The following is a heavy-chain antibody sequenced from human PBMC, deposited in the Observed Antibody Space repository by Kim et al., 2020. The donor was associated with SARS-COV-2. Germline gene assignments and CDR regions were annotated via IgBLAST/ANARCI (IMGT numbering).Heavy chain of an antibody. Sequence: YADSLKGRLTISRDNAKNSLYIQMNNLRAEDTAVYYCAREGDGYNSGFDYWGQGTLVTVSS. J-gene: IGHJ4*02. V-gene: IGHV3-21*01. CDR3: AREGDGYNSGFDY. D-gene: IGHD5-12*01.